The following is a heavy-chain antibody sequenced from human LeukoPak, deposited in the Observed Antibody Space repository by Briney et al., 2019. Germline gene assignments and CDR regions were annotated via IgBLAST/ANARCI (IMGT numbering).Heavy chain of an antibody. CDR3: AKDRNSVGSSYNY. Sequence: PGGSLRLSCAASGFTFSSYAMSWVRQAPGKGLEWVSAISGSGGSTYYADSVKGRFTISRDNPKNTLYLQMNSLRAEDTAVYYCAKDRNSVGSSYNYWGQGTLVTVSS. CDR2: ISGSGGST. J-gene: IGHJ4*02. D-gene: IGHD6-6*01. V-gene: IGHV3-23*01. CDR1: GFTFSSYA.